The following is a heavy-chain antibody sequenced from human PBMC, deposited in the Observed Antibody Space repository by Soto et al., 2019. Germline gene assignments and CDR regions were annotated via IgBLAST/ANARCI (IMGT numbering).Heavy chain of an antibody. D-gene: IGHD6-19*01. CDR1: GFTFTDYA. Sequence: EVQLLESGGRMVQPGESLRLSCTTSGFTFTDYAMGWVRQAPGKGLECVATISGSGGNTFYAEAVKGRFTISSDISKNTVYLRRNSLRDEDTAVYYCAKPGDPTGWDYYFHYWGQGAQVIVSS. J-gene: IGHJ4*02. CDR3: AKPGDPTGWDYYFHY. CDR2: ISGSGGNT. V-gene: IGHV3-23*01.